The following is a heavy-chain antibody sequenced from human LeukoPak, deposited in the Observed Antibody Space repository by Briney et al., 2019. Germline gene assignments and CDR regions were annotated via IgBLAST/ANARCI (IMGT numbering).Heavy chain of an antibody. CDR3: ARVKGSNWFDP. CDR1: GVSISIYY. CDR2: IYNSEST. Sequence: SETLSLTCTVSGVSISIYYWSWIRQPPGKGLEWIRYIYNSESTYYNPSLKSRVTISLDTSKNQFSLRLNSVTAADTAVYYCARVKGSNWFDPWGQGTLVTVSS. J-gene: IGHJ5*02. V-gene: IGHV4-59*01. D-gene: IGHD6-6*01.